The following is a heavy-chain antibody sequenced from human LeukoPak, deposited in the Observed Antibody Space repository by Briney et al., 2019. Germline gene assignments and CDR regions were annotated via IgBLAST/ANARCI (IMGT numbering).Heavy chain of an antibody. J-gene: IGHJ4*02. CDR1: GFTFSSYG. D-gene: IGHD3-10*01. V-gene: IGHV3-30*18. Sequence: GRSLRLSCAASGFTFSSYGMHWVRQAPGKGLEWVAVISYDGSNKYYADSVKGRFTIPRDNSKNTLYLQMNSLRAEDTAVYYCAKPITMVRGVIIKWEFDYWGQGTLVTVSS. CDR2: ISYDGSNK. CDR3: AKPITMVRGVIIKWEFDY.